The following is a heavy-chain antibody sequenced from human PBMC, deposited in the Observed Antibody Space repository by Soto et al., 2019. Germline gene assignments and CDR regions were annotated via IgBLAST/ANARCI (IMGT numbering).Heavy chain of an antibody. V-gene: IGHV1-18*04. J-gene: IGHJ4*02. CDR1: GYTFTTYG. CDR2: ISGYNGNT. D-gene: IGHD3-10*01. Sequence: GASVKVSCKASGYTFTTYGLSWVRQAPGQGLEWLGWISGYNGNTNYAQRFQDRVTMTTDTSTSTAYLHLTSLSSDDPALYYCARARMVRGVVTYFFDLWGQGTPVTVSS. CDR3: ARARMVRGVVTYFFDL.